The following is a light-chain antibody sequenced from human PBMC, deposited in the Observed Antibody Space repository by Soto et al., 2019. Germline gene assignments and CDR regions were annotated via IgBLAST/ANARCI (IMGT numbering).Light chain of an antibody. J-gene: IGKJ1*01. CDR3: QQYNNWPRT. CDR2: GAS. V-gene: IGKV3-15*01. Sequence: EIVFAQSPVTLSLSPGESATLSCRASQSVSSSFLAWYQQKPGQPPRLLIYGASTRATGVPGRFSGSGSGTEFTLTISSLQSEDFAVYYCQQYNNWPRTFGQGTKVDIK. CDR1: QSVSSS.